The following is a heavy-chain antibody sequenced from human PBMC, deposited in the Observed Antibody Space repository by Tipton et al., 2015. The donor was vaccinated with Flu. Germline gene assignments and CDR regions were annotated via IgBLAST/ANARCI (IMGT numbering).Heavy chain of an antibody. V-gene: IGHV4-59*01. CDR3: ASEYRGGGNRYYIDY. Sequence: SLTCTVSGGSISGYYWTWIRQPPGKGLEWIGYFYYRGSTNYNPSLKSRVSISVDTSKNQFSLKLSAVTAADTAVYYCASEYRGGGNRYYIDYWGQGTLVTVS. CDR2: FYYRGST. CDR1: GGSISGYY. J-gene: IGHJ4*02. D-gene: IGHD4-23*01.